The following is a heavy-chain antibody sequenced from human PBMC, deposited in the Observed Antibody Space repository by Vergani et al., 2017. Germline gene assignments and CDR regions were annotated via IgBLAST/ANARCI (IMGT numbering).Heavy chain of an antibody. V-gene: IGHV4-34*01. CDR3: ARGNVVGGSSSWYPYWYFDL. J-gene: IGHJ2*01. D-gene: IGHD6-13*01. Sequence: QVQLQQWGAGLLKPSETLSLTCAVYGGSFSGYYWSWIRQPPGKGLEWIVEINHSGSTNYNPYLKSRVTISVDTSKNQFSLKLSSVTAADTAVYYCARGNVVGGSSSWYPYWYFDLWGRGTLVTVSS. CDR1: GGSFSGYY. CDR2: INHSGST.